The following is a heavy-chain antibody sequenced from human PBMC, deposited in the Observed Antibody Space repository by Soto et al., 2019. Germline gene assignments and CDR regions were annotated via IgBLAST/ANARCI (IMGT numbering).Heavy chain of an antibody. V-gene: IGHV3-21*01. J-gene: IGHJ4*02. CDR3: ARDGTKWLVQGGFDY. CDR1: GFTFSSYS. Sequence: EVQLVESGGGLVKPGGSLRLSCAASGFTFSSYSMNWVRQAPGKGLEWVSSISSSSSYIYYADSVKGRFTISRDNAKNSLYLQMNSLRAEETAVYYCARDGTKWLVQGGFDYWGQGTLVTVSS. CDR2: ISSSSSYI. D-gene: IGHD6-19*01.